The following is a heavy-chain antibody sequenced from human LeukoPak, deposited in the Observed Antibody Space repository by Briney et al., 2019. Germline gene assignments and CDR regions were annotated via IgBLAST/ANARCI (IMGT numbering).Heavy chain of an antibody. CDR2: IKQDGSEK. CDR3: ARGGRAYFDY. Sequence: GGSLRLSCAASGFTFSSDWMSWVRQAPGKGMEWVANIKQDGSEKYHVDSVKGRFTISRDKAKNSIYLQMNSQRAEHTAVYYCARGGRAYFDYWGQGTLVTVSS. D-gene: IGHD3-10*01. CDR1: GFTFSSDW. J-gene: IGHJ4*02. V-gene: IGHV3-7*01.